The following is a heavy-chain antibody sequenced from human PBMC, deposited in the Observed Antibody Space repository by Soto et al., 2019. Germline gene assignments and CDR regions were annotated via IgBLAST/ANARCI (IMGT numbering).Heavy chain of an antibody. CDR3: ARLYGSGSYTAKYYYYMDG. Sequence: PGGSLRLSCAASGFTFDDYGMSWVRQAPGKGLEWVSGINWNGGSTGYADSVKGRFTISRDNAKNSLYLQMNSLRAEDTALYHCARLYGSGSYTAKYYYYMDGWGKGTTVTVSS. CDR1: GFTFDDYG. D-gene: IGHD3-10*01. V-gene: IGHV3-20*01. J-gene: IGHJ6*03. CDR2: INWNGGST.